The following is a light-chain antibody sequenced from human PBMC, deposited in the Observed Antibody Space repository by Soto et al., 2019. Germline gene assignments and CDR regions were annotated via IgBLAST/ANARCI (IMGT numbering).Light chain of an antibody. V-gene: IGKV4-1*01. J-gene: IGKJ3*01. CDR3: QQYFTTPFT. CDR2: WAS. Sequence: DIVMTQSPDSLAVSLGERATINCKSSQSVLNTSKNKNYLAWYQQKPGQPPNLLIYWASSRESGVPDRFSGSGSGTDFTLNISSLQAGDVSVYYCQQYFTTPFTFGRGTKVEIK. CDR1: QSVLNTSKNKNY.